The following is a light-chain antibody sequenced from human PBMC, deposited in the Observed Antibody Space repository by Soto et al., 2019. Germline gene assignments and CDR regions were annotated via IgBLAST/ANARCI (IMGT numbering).Light chain of an antibody. CDR3: QQYDKWPTWT. Sequence: IVLTQSPGTLSLSPGERSTLSFRASQSVSRDLAWYQQKPGQAPRLLIYGASTRAPSIPARFSGSGSGTDFTLTISSLQSEDFAVYYCQQYDKWPTWTFGQGTKVDI. V-gene: IGKV3-15*01. CDR1: QSVSRD. J-gene: IGKJ1*01. CDR2: GAS.